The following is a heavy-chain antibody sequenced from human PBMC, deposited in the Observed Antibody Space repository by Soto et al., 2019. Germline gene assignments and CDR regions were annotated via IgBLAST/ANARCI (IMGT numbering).Heavy chain of an antibody. Sequence: GASVKVSCKASGGTFSSYAISWVRQAPGQGLEWMGGIIPIFGTANYAQKFQGRVTITADESTSTAYMELSSLRSEDTAVYYCARDYYDSSGSGRAYYFDYWGQGNLLTISS. D-gene: IGHD3-22*01. CDR1: GGTFSSYA. CDR2: IIPIFGTA. V-gene: IGHV1-69*13. CDR3: ARDYYDSSGSGRAYYFDY. J-gene: IGHJ4*02.